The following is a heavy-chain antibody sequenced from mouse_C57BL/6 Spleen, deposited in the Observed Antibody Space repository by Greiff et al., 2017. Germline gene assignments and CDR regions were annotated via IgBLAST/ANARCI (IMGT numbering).Heavy chain of an antibody. CDR1: GYTFTSYT. J-gene: IGHJ2*01. CDR2: INPSSGYT. D-gene: IGHD2-5*01. CDR3: ARSAYYSNLDY. Sequence: QVQLQQSGAELARPGASVKMSCKASGYTFTSYTMHWVKQRPGQGLEWIGYINPSSGYTKYNQKFKDKATLTADKSSSTAYMQLSSLTSEDSAGYYCARSAYYSNLDYWGQGTTLTVSS. V-gene: IGHV1-4*01.